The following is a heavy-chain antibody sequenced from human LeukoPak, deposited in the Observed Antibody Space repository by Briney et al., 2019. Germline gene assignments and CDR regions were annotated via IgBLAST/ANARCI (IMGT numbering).Heavy chain of an antibody. CDR3: ARPLTPHYYYYMDV. V-gene: IGHV1-2*02. J-gene: IGHJ6*03. CDR1: GYTFTGYY. Sequence: ASVKVSCKASGYTFTGYYMHWVRQAPGQGLEWMGWINPNSGGTNYAQKFQGRVTMTRDTSISTAYMELSRLRSDDTAVYYCARPLTPHYYYYMDVWGKGTTVTVSS. CDR2: INPNSGGT.